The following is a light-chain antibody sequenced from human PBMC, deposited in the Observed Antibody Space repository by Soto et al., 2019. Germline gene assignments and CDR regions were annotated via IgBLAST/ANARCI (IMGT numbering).Light chain of an antibody. CDR3: NSYRGSSTLYV. J-gene: IGLJ1*01. V-gene: IGLV2-14*01. CDR1: SSDVGGYNY. Sequence: QSALTQPRSVSGSPGQSVTISCTGTSSDVGGYNYVSWYQQHPGKAPKLMIYEVSNRPSGVSNRFSGSKSGNTASLTISGLQAEDEADYYCNSYRGSSTLYVFGTGTKLTVL. CDR2: EVS.